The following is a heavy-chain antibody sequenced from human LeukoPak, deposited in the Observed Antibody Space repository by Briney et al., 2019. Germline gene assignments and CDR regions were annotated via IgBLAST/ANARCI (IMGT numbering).Heavy chain of an antibody. Sequence: PGGSLRLSCAASGFTVSSNFMAWVRQAPGKGLEWVSVIYSGGSTYYADSVKGRFTISRDNSKNTLYLQMNSLRAEDTAVYYCARDNCPYDYVWGSYRSHCYFDYWGQGTLVTVSS. J-gene: IGHJ4*02. V-gene: IGHV3-53*01. CDR1: GFTVSSNF. CDR3: ARDNCPYDYVWGSYRSHCYFDY. CDR2: IYSGGST. D-gene: IGHD3-16*02.